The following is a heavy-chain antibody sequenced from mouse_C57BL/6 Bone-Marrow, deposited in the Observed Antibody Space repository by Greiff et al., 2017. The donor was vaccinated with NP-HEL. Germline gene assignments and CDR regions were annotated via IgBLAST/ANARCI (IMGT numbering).Heavy chain of an antibody. D-gene: IGHD2-4*01. Sequence: EVHLVESGGGLVKPGGSLKLSCAASGFTFSSYAMSWVRQTPEKRLEWVATISDGGSYTYYPDNVKGRFTISRDNAKNNLYLQMSHLKSEDTAMDYCARDEDDYDGFAYWGQGTLVTVSA. CDR3: ARDEDDYDGFAY. CDR2: ISDGGSYT. CDR1: GFTFSSYA. V-gene: IGHV5-4*01. J-gene: IGHJ3*01.